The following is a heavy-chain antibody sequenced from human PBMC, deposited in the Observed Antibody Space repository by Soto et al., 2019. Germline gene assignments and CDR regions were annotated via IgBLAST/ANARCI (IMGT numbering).Heavy chain of an antibody. J-gene: IGHJ6*02. CDR1: GFTFSSYG. Sequence: LRLSCAASGFTFSSYGMHWVRQAPGKGLEWVAVISYDGSNKYYADSVKGRFTISRDNSKNTLYLQMNSLRAEDTAVYYCAKATTPLSYYYGMDVWGQGTTVTVSS. CDR3: AKATTPLSYYYGMDV. V-gene: IGHV3-30*18. CDR2: ISYDGSNK. D-gene: IGHD1-7*01.